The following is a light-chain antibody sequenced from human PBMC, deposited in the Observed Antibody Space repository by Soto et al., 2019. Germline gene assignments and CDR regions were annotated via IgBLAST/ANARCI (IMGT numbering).Light chain of an antibody. V-gene: IGKV3-20*01. J-gene: IGKJ4*01. CDR1: QSVSSSF. Sequence: EIVLTQSPGTLSLSPGERATLSCRASQSVSSSFFAWYQQKPGQAPRLLIYGASSRATGLPDRFSGSGYGTAFTLTISRLAPEDFAVSSRQQYDSSPLTFGGGTKVEIK. CDR2: GAS. CDR3: QQYDSSPLT.